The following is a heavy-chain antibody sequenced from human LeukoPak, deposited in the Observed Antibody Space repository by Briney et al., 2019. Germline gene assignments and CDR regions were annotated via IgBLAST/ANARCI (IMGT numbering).Heavy chain of an antibody. Sequence: SVKVSCKASGGTFSSYTISWVRQAPGQGLEWMGRIIPILGMANYAQKFQGRVTITADKSTSTAYMELSSLRSEDTAVYYCASPVDIVATYAFDIWGQGTMVTVSS. J-gene: IGHJ3*02. V-gene: IGHV1-69*02. CDR3: ASPVDIVATYAFDI. D-gene: IGHD5-12*01. CDR1: GGTFSSYT. CDR2: IIPILGMA.